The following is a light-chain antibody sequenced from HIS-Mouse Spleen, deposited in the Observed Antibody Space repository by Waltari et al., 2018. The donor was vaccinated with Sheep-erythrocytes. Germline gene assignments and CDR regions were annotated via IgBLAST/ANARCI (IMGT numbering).Light chain of an antibody. Sequence: QSALTQPASVSGSPGQSITISCTGTSSDVGGYNYVSWYQQHPGKAPKLMIYEVSNRPSGIPERFSGSNSGNTASLTVSGLQAEDEADYYCSSYAGSNNWVFGGGTKLTVL. V-gene: IGLV2-8*01. J-gene: IGLJ3*02. CDR3: SSYAGSNNWV. CDR2: EVS. CDR1: SSDVGGYNY.